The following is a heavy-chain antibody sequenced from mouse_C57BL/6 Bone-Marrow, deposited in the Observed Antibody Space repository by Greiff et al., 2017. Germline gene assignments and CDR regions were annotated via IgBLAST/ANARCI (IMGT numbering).Heavy chain of an antibody. CDR3: ARRRWLLPLHWDFDG. CDR2: IYPRSGNT. J-gene: IGHJ1*03. Sequence: QVQLQQSGAELARPGASVKLSCKASGYTFTSYGISWVKQRTGQGLEWIGEIYPRSGNTYYNEKFKGKATLTADKSSSTAYMELRSLTSEDSAVYFCARRRWLLPLHWDFDGWGTGTTVTVAS. CDR1: GYTFTSYG. V-gene: IGHV1-81*01. D-gene: IGHD2-3*01.